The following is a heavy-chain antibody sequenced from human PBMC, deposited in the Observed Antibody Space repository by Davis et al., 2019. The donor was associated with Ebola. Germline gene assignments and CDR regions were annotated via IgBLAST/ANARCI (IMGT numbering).Heavy chain of an antibody. CDR1: GFTFNDYA. Sequence: SLKISCAASGFTFNDYAMYWVRQPPGRGLEWVSGVSWNSGTIGYADSVKGRFTISRDNSKNTLYLQMNSLRAEDTAVYYCGTNKYYYYGMDVWGQGTTVTVSS. J-gene: IGHJ6*02. CDR2: VSWNSGTI. D-gene: IGHD1/OR15-1a*01. CDR3: GTNKYYYYGMDV. V-gene: IGHV3-9*01.